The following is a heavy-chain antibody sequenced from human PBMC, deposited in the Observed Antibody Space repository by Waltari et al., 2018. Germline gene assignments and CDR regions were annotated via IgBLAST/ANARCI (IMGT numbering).Heavy chain of an antibody. J-gene: IGHJ5*02. D-gene: IGHD2-21*01. CDR1: NGSISNQY. Sequence: QLHLQESGPGLVKPWETQPLTCRCSNGSISNQYWTWNRQTPGQGLQWMGYIYYSGTTSYNPSLKSRLTISVDTWKNQFSLKLTSVTAADTGVYYCARGGGPYEFWRGYSLWFDTWGQGTLVTVSS. CDR2: IYYSGTT. V-gene: IGHV4-59*11. CDR3: ARGGGPYEFWRGYSLWFDT.